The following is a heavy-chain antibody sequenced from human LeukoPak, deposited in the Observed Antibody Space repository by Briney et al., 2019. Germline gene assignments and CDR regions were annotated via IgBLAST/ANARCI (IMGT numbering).Heavy chain of an antibody. V-gene: IGHV1-2*06. CDR2: INPNSGGT. CDR3: ARDRRVYSYGDY. D-gene: IGHD5-18*01. Sequence: ASVKVSCKASGYTFTGYYMHWMRQAPGQGLEWMGRINPNSGGTNYAQKFQGRVTMTRDTSISTAYMELSRLRSDDTAVYYCARDRRVYSYGDYWGQGTLVTVSS. J-gene: IGHJ4*02. CDR1: GYTFTGYY.